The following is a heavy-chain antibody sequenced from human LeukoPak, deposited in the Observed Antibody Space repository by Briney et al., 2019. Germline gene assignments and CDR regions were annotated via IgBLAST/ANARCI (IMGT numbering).Heavy chain of an antibody. V-gene: IGHV3-9*01. Sequence: GGSLRLSCAASGFTFDDYAMHWVRQAPAKGLEWVSGITWNSGTIGYADSVEGRFTISRDNAKNSLYLQMNSLRAEDTALYHCAKSRRGSGYFAFDIWGQGTVVTVSS. CDR2: ITWNSGTI. J-gene: IGHJ3*02. D-gene: IGHD3-22*01. CDR1: GFTFDDYA. CDR3: AKSRRGSGYFAFDI.